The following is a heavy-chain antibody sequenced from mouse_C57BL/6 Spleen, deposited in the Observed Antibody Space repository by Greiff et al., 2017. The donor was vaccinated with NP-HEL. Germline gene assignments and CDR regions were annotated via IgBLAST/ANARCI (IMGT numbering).Heavy chain of an antibody. Sequence: EVQLQQSGPELVKPGASVKIPCKASGYTFTDYNMDWVKQSHGKSLEWIGDINPNNGGTIYNQKFKGKATLTVDKSSSTAYMELRSLTSEDTAVYYCARKGDYDVESWFAYWGQGTLVTVSA. CDR3: ARKGDYDVESWFAY. V-gene: IGHV1-18*01. D-gene: IGHD2-4*01. J-gene: IGHJ3*01. CDR2: INPNNGGT. CDR1: GYTFTDYN.